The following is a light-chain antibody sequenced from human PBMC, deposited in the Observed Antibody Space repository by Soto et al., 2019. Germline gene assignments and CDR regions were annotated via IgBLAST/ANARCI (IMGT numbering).Light chain of an antibody. CDR3: QQYNSYPWT. Sequence: DIQMTQSPSTLSASVRDRVTITCRASQTISSWLAWYQQKPGKAPNLLIYKASSLESGVPSRFSGSGSGTEFTLTISSLQPDDFATYYCQQYNSYPWTFGQGTKLEIK. V-gene: IGKV1-5*03. J-gene: IGKJ2*02. CDR2: KAS. CDR1: QTISSW.